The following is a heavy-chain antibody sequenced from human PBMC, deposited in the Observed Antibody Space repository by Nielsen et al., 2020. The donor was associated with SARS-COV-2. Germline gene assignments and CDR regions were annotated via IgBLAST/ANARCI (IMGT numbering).Heavy chain of an antibody. J-gene: IGHJ6*02. D-gene: IGHD3-22*01. CDR3: AKGITHYYDSSGYHYYYYYGMDV. Sequence: SLKISCAASGFTFDDYAMHWVRQAPGKGLEWVSGISWNSGSIGYADSVKGRFTISRDNAKNSLYLQMNSLRAEDTALYYCAKGITHYYDSSGYHYYYYYGMDVWGQGTTVTVSS. CDR1: GFTFDDYA. V-gene: IGHV3-9*01. CDR2: ISWNSGSI.